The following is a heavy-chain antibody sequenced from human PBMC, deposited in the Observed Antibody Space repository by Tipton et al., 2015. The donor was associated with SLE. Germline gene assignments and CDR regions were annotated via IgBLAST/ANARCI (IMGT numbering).Heavy chain of an antibody. J-gene: IGHJ4*02. Sequence: RSLRLSCAASGFTFSTSAMHWVRQAPGKGLEWVAVIWYDGSNKFYADSVKGRFTISRDNSKNTVSLQMNSRRIEDTAVYFCARGRGGEFLDYWGQGTLVTVSS. CDR3: ARGRGGEFLDY. V-gene: IGHV3-33*01. CDR1: GFTFSTSA. D-gene: IGHD3-16*01. CDR2: IWYDGSNK.